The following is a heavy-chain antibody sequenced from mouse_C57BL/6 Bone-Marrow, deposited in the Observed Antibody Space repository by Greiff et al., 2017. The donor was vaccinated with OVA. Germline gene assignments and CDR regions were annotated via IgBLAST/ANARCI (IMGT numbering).Heavy chain of an antibody. CDR2: IDPETGGT. D-gene: IGHD1-1*01. Sequence: QVHVKQSGAELVRPGASVTLSCKASGYTFTDYEMHWVKQTPVPGLEWIGAIDPETGGTAYNQKFKGKAILTADKSSSTAYMELRSLTSEDSAVYYCTRDGSSSLYYAMDYWGQGTSVTVSS. V-gene: IGHV1-15*01. J-gene: IGHJ4*01. CDR1: GYTFTDYE. CDR3: TRDGSSSLYYAMDY.